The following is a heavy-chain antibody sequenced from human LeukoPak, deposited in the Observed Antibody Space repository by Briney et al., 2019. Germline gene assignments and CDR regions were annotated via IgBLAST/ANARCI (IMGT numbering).Heavy chain of an antibody. CDR3: AKDLSYAFDY. J-gene: IGHJ4*02. Sequence: PGGSLRLSCAASGFAFSTYAMSWVRQGPGKGLEWVSALSANGVKTYYADSVKGRFAISRDNSKNTLYLQMNSLRAEDTAVYYCAKDLSYAFDYWGQGTLVTVSS. D-gene: IGHD3-16*01. CDR1: GFAFSTYA. CDR2: LSANGVKT. V-gene: IGHV3-23*01.